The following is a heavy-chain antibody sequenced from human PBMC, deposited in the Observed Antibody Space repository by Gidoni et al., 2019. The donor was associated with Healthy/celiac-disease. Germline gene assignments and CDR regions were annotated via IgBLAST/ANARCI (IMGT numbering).Heavy chain of an antibody. V-gene: IGHV1-69*01. CDR1: GGTFSSYA. CDR3: ERVGIAEAGN. Sequence: QVQLVQSGAEVKKPGSSVKISCKASGGTFSSYAISCVQQATGQGLEWMGGIIPISVTANYEQKFQGRVTITADESTSTAYRELSSLRYEDTAVYYCERVGIAEAGNWGQGTLVTVSS. J-gene: IGHJ4*02. CDR2: IIPISVTA. D-gene: IGHD6-13*01.